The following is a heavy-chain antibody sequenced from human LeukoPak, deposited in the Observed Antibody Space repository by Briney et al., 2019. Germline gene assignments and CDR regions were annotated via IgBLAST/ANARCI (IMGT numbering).Heavy chain of an antibody. CDR1: GGSINSHSYY. J-gene: IGHJ4*02. CDR2: VYYDGTS. V-gene: IGHV4-39*01. CDR3: VRHISTNTGYFDS. D-gene: IGHD5-24*01. Sequence: SETLSLTCTVSGGSINSHSYYWGWIRQPPGKGQEWIGSVYYDGTSYSNPSLKTRVGVFVDTSRDRFSLDLDFVTAADTALYYCVRHISTNTGYFDSCGQGTLVSVSS.